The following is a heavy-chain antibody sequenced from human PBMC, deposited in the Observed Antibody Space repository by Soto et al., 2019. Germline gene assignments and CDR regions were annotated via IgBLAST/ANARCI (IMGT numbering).Heavy chain of an antibody. CDR2: IYYSGST. CDR3: ARVSPRRELDY. V-gene: IGHV4-59*01. CDR1: GGSISSYY. J-gene: IGHJ4*02. D-gene: IGHD1-26*01. Sequence: PSETLSLTCTVSGGSISSYYWSWIRQPPGKGLEWIGYIYYSGSTNYNPSLKSRVTISVDTSKNQFSLKLSSVTAADTAVYYCARVSPRRELDYWGQGTLVTVSS.